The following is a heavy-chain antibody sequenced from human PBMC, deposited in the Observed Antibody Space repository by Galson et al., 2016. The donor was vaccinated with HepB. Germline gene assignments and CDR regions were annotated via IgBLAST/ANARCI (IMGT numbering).Heavy chain of an antibody. D-gene: IGHD3-16*01. CDR3: TRRTGGSPDY. CDR2: ITGSGAST. J-gene: IGHJ4*02. V-gene: IGHV3-23*01. CDR1: GFSFSTCA. Sequence: SLRLSCAASGFSFSTCAMNWVRQAPGKGLEWVSTITGSGASTYYVDSVKGRFIVSRANSKNTLYLQMNSLRVEDTAVYYCTRRTGGSPDYWGQGTLVTVSS.